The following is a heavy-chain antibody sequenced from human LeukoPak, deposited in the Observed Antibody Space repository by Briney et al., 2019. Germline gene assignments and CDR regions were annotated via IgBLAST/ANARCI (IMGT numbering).Heavy chain of an antibody. D-gene: IGHD3-16*02. CDR1: GFTFSSYW. J-gene: IGHJ6*02. CDR2: INSDGSST. Sequence: GGSLRLSCAASGFTFSSYWMHWVRQAPGKGLVWVSRINSDGSSTSYADSVKGRFTISRDNAKNTLYLQMNSLRAEDTAVYYCARALSYDYVWGSYRSDYYYGMDVWGQGTTVTVSS. V-gene: IGHV3-74*01. CDR3: ARALSYDYVWGSYRSDYYYGMDV.